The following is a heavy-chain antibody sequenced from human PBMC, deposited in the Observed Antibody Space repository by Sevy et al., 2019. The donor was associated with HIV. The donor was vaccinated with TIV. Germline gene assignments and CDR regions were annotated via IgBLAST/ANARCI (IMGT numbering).Heavy chain of an antibody. CDR2: INGGGTGS. CDR3: AKVRISVPDTIDAFDV. Sequence: GGSLRLSCAASAFTFSNYAMSWVRQTPGKGLEWVSSINGGGTGSYYGDSVKGRFTLSRDNSNNTLYLQMSNLRAEDTAVYYCAKVRISVPDTIDAFDVWGQGTMVTVSS. V-gene: IGHV3-23*01. D-gene: IGHD5-18*01. CDR1: AFTFSNYA. J-gene: IGHJ3*01.